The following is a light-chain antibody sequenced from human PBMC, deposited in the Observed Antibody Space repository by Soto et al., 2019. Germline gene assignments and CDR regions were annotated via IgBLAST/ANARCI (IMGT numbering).Light chain of an antibody. Sequence: EIVLTHSPATLSLSPGERATLSFRSSQSVSSYLAWYQQKPGQAPGLLIYGASTRATGIPARFSGSGSGTEFTLTISSLQSEDFAVYYCQQRSNWLSITFGQGTRLEIK. CDR1: QSVSSY. CDR2: GAS. J-gene: IGKJ5*01. CDR3: QQRSNWLSIT. V-gene: IGKV3-11*01.